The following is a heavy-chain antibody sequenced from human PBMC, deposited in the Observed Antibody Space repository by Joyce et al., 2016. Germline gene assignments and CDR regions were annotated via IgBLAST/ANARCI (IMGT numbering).Heavy chain of an antibody. CDR2: IYQSGST. CDR3: ARTWDT. J-gene: IGHJ5*02. V-gene: IGHV4-38-2*01. CDR1: GYSISNGYY. Sequence: QVQLQESGPGLVKPSETLSLTCAVSGYSISNGYYWAWIGQPPGKGLEWIGSIYQSGSTYYNPSLKSRVTLSVDTSKNQFSLRLTSVTAADTAVYYCARTWDTWGQGTLVSVSS.